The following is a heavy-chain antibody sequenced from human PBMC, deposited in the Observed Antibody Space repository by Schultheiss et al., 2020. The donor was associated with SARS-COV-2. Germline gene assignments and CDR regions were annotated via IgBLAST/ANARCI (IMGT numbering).Heavy chain of an antibody. D-gene: IGHD2-8*01. Sequence: SQTLSLTCTVSGGSISSYYWSWIRQPPGKGLEWVGNIYSTGSTYYNPSLKSRVTISIDTSKKQFSLKLTSLTAADTAVYYCARNGHRRGYFDYWGQGALVTVSS. J-gene: IGHJ4*02. CDR1: GGSISSYY. CDR3: ARNGHRRGYFDY. CDR2: IYSTGST. V-gene: IGHV4-4*08.